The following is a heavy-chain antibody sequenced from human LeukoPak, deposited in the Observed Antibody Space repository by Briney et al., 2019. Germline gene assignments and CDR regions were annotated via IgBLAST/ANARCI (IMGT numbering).Heavy chain of an antibody. J-gene: IGHJ4*02. D-gene: IGHD3-10*01. CDR3: ARVARITMVRGVIHHPPFDY. V-gene: IGHV1-46*01. CDR2: INPSGGST. Sequence: ASVKVSCKASGYTFTSYYMHWVRQAPGQGLEWMGIINPSGGSTSYAQKFQGRVTMTRDTSTSTVYMELSSLRSEDTAVYYCARVARITMVRGVIHHPPFDYWGQGTLVTVSP. CDR1: GYTFTSYY.